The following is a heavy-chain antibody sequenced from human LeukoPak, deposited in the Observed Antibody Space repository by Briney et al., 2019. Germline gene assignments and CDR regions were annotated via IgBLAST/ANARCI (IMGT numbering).Heavy chain of an antibody. CDR3: ARDISSGWYYYGMDV. CDR2: IYSGGST. D-gene: IGHD6-19*01. J-gene: IGHJ6*02. Sequence: PGGSLRLSCAASGFTVSSNYVSWVRQAPGKGLEWVSVIYSGGSTYYADSVKGRFTISRDNSKNTLYLQMNSLRAEDTAVYYCARDISSGWYYYGMDVWGQGTTVTVSS. CDR1: GFTVSSNY. V-gene: IGHV3-53*01.